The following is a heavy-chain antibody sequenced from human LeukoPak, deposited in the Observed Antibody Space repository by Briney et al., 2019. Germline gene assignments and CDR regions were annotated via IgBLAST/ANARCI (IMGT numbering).Heavy chain of an antibody. CDR2: ISAYNGNT. J-gene: IGHJ4*02. Sequence: ASVKVSCKASGYTSTSYGISWVRQAPGQGLEWLGWISAYNGNTNYAQKLQGRVTMTTDTSTSTAYMELRSLRSDDTAVYYCASTYYYGSGTPGSYFDYWGQGTLVTVSS. D-gene: IGHD3-10*01. CDR3: ASTYYYGSGTPGSYFDY. CDR1: GYTSTSYG. V-gene: IGHV1-18*01.